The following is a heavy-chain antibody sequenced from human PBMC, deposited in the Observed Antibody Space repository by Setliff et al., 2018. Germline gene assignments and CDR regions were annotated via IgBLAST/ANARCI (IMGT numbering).Heavy chain of an antibody. CDR2: IYIGGSA. D-gene: IGHD6-19*01. Sequence: PSETLSLTCTVSGGSISSYSWSWIRQSAGKGLEWVGHIYIGGSANYNPSLKSRVTMSIDTSKNQFSLKLNSVTAADMAVYYCAREQWLDPPGYYYMDVWAKGTTVTVSS. V-gene: IGHV4-4*07. J-gene: IGHJ6*03. CDR1: GGSISSYS. CDR3: AREQWLDPPGYYYMDV.